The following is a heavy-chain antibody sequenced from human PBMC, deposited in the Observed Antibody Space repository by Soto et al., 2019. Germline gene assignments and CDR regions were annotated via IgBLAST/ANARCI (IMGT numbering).Heavy chain of an antibody. V-gene: IGHV3-9*01. Sequence: EVQLVESGGGWVQPGRSLRLSCAASGSTFDVYAMHWVRQAPGKGLEWVSGINYNSGSVGYADSVKGRFTISRDNAKNSLHLQMNSLRAEDTAVYYCAKDISLRGWVYLVVEYWGQGTLVTVSP. CDR2: INYNSGSV. CDR3: AKDISLRGWVYLVVEY. D-gene: IGHD6-13*01. CDR1: GSTFDVYA. J-gene: IGHJ4*02.